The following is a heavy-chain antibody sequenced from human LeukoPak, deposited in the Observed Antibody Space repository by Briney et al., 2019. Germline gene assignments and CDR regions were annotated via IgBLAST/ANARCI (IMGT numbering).Heavy chain of an antibody. CDR2: INSSSTYI. CDR1: GFTFSTYT. D-gene: IGHD2-2*01. CDR3: ARDPHSDIVVVPAAIDHFDY. Sequence: GGSLRLSCAASGFTFSTYTMNWVRQAPGKGLEWLSSINSSSTYIYSADSVKGRFTISRDNAKNSLYLQMNSLRAEDTAVYYCARDPHSDIVVVPAAIDHFDYWGQGTLVTVSS. J-gene: IGHJ4*02. V-gene: IGHV3-21*01.